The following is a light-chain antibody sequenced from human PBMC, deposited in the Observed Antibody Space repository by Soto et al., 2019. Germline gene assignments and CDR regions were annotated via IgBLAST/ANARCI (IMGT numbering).Light chain of an antibody. CDR2: KIS. V-gene: IGKV2-24*01. J-gene: IGKJ1*01. Sequence: VLTQTPLSSPVTLGQPASISCRYSESLVHSDGNPYLSWLQQRPGQPPRLLSYKISNRFSGVPDRFSGSGAGTDFTLKISRVEPDDVGVYYCMQVTHFPRTVGQGTRVEI. CDR1: ESLVHSDGNPY. CDR3: MQVTHFPRT.